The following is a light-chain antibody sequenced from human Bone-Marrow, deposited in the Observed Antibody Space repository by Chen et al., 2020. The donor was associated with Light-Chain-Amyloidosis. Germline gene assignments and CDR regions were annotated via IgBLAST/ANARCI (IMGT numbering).Light chain of an antibody. J-gene: IGKJ2*01. CDR1: QDIGDW. V-gene: IGKV1-5*03. CDR3: KQYRRKTFT. Sequence: DIRMTQSPSTLSASVGDRVIITCRASQDIGDWLAWFQHKPGRAPNLLIDRASNLKSRAPSRYTGSRCATELTLTKNDLQNDDFETYFSKQYRRKTFTFGHGTKL. CDR2: RAS.